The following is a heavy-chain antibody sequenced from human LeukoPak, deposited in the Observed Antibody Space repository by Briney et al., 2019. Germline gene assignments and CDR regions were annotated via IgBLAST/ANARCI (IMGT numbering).Heavy chain of an antibody. Sequence: ASVKVSCKASGYTFTSYGISWVRQAPGQGLEWMGWISAYNGNTNYAQKLQGRVTMTTDTSTSTAYMELRSLRSDATAVYYCARDGDSAVEMATVDYYGMDVWGQGTTVTVSS. CDR3: ARDGDSAVEMATVDYYGMDV. J-gene: IGHJ6*02. D-gene: IGHD5-24*01. V-gene: IGHV1-18*01. CDR1: GYTFTSYG. CDR2: ISAYNGNT.